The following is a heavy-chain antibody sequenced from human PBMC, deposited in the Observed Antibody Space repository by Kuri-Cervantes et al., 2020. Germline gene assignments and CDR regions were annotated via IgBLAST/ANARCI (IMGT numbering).Heavy chain of an antibody. CDR1: GFTFSSYA. CDR2: ISGNGGST. D-gene: IGHD3-9*01. J-gene: IGHJ4*02. CDR3: AGDIDWIFDY. V-gene: IGHV3-64*02. Sequence: GESLKISCAASGFTFSSYAMHWVRQAPGKGLEYVSAISGNGGSTYYADSVKGRFTISRDNSKDTLYLQMNSLRAEDTAVYYCAGDIDWIFDYWGQGTLVTVSS.